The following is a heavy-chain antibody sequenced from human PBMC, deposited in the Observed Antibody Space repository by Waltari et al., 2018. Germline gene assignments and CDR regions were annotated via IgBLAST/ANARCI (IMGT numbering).Heavy chain of an antibody. J-gene: IGHJ1*01. V-gene: IGHV4-34*01. CDR2: INHSGIP. Sequence: QVQLQQWGAGLLKPSETLSLTCAVYGGSFSGYYWSWIRQPPGKGLEWIGEINHSGIPNYNPSLKTRVTLSVYTSKNQVSLKLSSVTAADTAVYYCARARYGDYVRGYFQHWGQGTLVTVSS. D-gene: IGHD4-17*01. CDR1: GGSFSGYY. CDR3: ARARYGDYVRGYFQH.